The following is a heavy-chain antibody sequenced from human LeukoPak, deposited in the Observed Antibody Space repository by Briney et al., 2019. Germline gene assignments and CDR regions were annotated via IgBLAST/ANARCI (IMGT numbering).Heavy chain of an antibody. Sequence: HTGGSLRLSCAASGFTFSSYAMSWVRQPPGKGLEWVSAISGSGGSTYYADSVKGRFTISRDNSKSTLYLQMNSLRAEDTAVYYCAKDRFASGDFDYWGQGTLVTVSS. D-gene: IGHD1-26*01. CDR3: AKDRFASGDFDY. V-gene: IGHV3-23*01. CDR2: ISGSGGST. J-gene: IGHJ4*02. CDR1: GFTFSSYA.